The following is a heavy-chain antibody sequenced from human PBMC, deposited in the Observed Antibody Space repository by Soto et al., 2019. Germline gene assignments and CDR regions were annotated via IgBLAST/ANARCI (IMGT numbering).Heavy chain of an antibody. CDR1: GYTFTDYY. CDR3: ARGITFGGVIAHYYMDV. Sequence: GASVKVSCKASGYTFTDYYMYWVRQAPGQGLEWMGWINPNSGGTNYAQKFQGWVTLTRDTSISTAYMELTRLRSDDTAVYYCARGITFGGVIAHYYMDVWAKGTTVTAP. CDR2: INPNSGGT. D-gene: IGHD3-16*02. V-gene: IGHV1-2*04. J-gene: IGHJ6*03.